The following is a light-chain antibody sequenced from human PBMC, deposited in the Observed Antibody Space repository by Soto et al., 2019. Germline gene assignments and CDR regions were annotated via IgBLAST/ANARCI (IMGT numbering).Light chain of an antibody. V-gene: IGLV1-44*01. Sequence: QSALTQPPSASGTPGQRVSISCSGSNSNIGSSAVNWYMQLPGTAPKLLIYSDNQRPSGVPDRFSGSKSGSSASLAISGLQPEDEADYYCSAWDDSLNGRLFGGGTKVTVL. CDR1: NSNIGSSA. CDR2: SDN. CDR3: SAWDDSLNGRL. J-gene: IGLJ2*01.